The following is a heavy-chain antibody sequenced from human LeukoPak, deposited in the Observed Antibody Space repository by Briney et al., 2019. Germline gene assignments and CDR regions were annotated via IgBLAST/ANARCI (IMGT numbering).Heavy chain of an antibody. CDR1: GFTVSSNY. Sequence: GGSLRLSCAVSGFTVSSNYMSWVRQAPGKGLEWVATIYSDGNTYYPDSVRGRFTISRDSSKNTLFLQMTSLRAEDTAIYYCASSPVAGTIYFDYWGQGTLLTVSS. CDR3: ASSPVAGTIYFDY. D-gene: IGHD6-19*01. CDR2: IYSDGNT. J-gene: IGHJ4*02. V-gene: IGHV3-66*01.